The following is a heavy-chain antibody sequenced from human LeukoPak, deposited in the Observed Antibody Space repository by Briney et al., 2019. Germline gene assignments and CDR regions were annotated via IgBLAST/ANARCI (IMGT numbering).Heavy chain of an antibody. Sequence: GGSLRLSCAASGFAFSGYAMTWVRQAPGKGLEWVATISGPGSTTYYADSVKGRFTISRDNSQNTLYLQMNSLRAEDTAIYYCAKGLLTKTHGISWDPFDSWGQGTLVSVSS. V-gene: IGHV3-23*01. D-gene: IGHD6-13*01. CDR3: AKGLLTKTHGISWDPFDS. J-gene: IGHJ4*02. CDR2: ISGPGSTT. CDR1: GFAFSGYA.